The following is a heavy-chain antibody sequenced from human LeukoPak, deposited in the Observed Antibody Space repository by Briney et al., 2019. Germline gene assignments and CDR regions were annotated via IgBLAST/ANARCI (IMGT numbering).Heavy chain of an antibody. CDR1: GGSISSYY. Sequence: SETLSLTCTVSGGSISSYYWSWIRQPPGKGLEWIGYIYYSGSTNYNPSLKSRVTISVDTFKNQFSLKLSSVTAADTAVYYCARIAITMVRAGNDYYYYYMDVWGKGTTVTVSS. D-gene: IGHD3-10*01. CDR2: IYYSGST. V-gene: IGHV4-59*01. J-gene: IGHJ6*03. CDR3: ARIAITMVRAGNDYYYYYMDV.